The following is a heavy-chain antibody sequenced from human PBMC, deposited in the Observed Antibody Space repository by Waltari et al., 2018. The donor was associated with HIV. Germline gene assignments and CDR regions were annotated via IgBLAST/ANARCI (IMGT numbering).Heavy chain of an antibody. CDR3: VKEHQYSHSWYSYYGMDV. D-gene: IGHD6-13*01. CDR2: ISGSGGST. V-gene: IGHV3-23*01. Sequence: QAPGKGLEWVSTISGSGGSTYYADSVKGRFTVSRDNSKNTLYLQMNSLRAEDTAVYVCVKEHQYSHSWYSYYGMDVWGQGTTVTVSS. J-gene: IGHJ6*01.